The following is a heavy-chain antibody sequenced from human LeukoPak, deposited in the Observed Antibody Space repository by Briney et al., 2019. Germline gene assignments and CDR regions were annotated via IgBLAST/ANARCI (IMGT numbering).Heavy chain of an antibody. CDR2: ISGGGGGT. CDR1: GFTFNYYG. Sequence: PGGSPRLSCTASGFTFNYYGVSWVRQAPGKGLEWVSTISGGGGGTFYADSVKGRFTISRDNSKNMLYLQMNSLRVEDTAVYYCAKRDNSGSYYFDYWGQGTLVTVSS. J-gene: IGHJ4*02. D-gene: IGHD6-25*01. V-gene: IGHV3-23*01. CDR3: AKRDNSGSYYFDY.